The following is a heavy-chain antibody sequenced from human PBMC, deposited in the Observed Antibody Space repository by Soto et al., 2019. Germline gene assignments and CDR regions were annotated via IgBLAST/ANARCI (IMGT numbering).Heavy chain of an antibody. V-gene: IGHV4-34*01. Sequence: PSVTLSLPCDVYGGAFSGYYWRWVRQHPGKGLERIVEINHSGRTNYNPSLKSRVTISLDTPKNQFSLNLTSVTAADTAVYYFARVATMVRGVVYYYYGVDVWGQGTTVTVSS. CDR1: GGAFSGYY. J-gene: IGHJ6*02. CDR3: ARVATMVRGVVYYYYGVDV. D-gene: IGHD3-10*01. CDR2: INHSGRT.